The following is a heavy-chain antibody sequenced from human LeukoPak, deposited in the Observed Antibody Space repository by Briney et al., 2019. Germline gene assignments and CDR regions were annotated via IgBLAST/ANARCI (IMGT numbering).Heavy chain of an antibody. CDR3: ARESDSYDFWSGYYGYYFHLDV. Sequence: ASVKVSCKASGYAFTNQLFHWVRQAPGQGLEWMGLINPSGGSTRYPQKFQGRVTMTRDMSTSTVYMELSSLRSEDTAMSYCARESDSYDFWSGYYGYYFHLDVWGKGTTVTVSS. D-gene: IGHD3-3*01. J-gene: IGHJ6*03. V-gene: IGHV1-46*01. CDR1: GYAFTNQL. CDR2: INPSGGST.